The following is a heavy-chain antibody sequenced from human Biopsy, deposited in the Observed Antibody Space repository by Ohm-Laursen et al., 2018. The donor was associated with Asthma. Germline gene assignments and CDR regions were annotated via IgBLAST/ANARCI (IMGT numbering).Heavy chain of an antibody. V-gene: IGHV3-9*01. Sequence: FPRLSCAASGFKVGEYNMHWVRQAPGKGLEGVPGISWNSATIGYADSVEGRFTISRDNAKNSVFLHMDSLRPEDTAFYYCAKVRSDWVITESFDYWGQGVLVTVSS. CDR3: AKVRSDWVITESFDY. CDR1: GFKVGEYN. D-gene: IGHD3-22*01. CDR2: ISWNSATI. J-gene: IGHJ4*02.